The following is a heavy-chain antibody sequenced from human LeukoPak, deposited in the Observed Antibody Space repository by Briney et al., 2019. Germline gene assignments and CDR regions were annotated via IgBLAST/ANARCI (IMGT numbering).Heavy chain of an antibody. CDR3: ARGSGYSGYDVFDY. D-gene: IGHD5-12*01. CDR2: IYSGGST. CDR1: GFTVSNNY. Sequence: PGGSLRLSCAASGFTVSNNYMSWVRQAPGKGLEWVSVIYSGGSTYYADSVKGRFTISRDNSKNTLYLQMNSLRAEDTAVYYCARGSGYSGYDVFDYWGQGTLVTVSP. J-gene: IGHJ4*02. V-gene: IGHV3-53*01.